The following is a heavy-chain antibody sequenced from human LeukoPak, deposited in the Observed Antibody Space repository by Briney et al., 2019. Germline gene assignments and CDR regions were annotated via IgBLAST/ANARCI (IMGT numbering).Heavy chain of an antibody. J-gene: IGHJ4*02. CDR3: ARGRVGAPHLDY. D-gene: IGHD1-26*01. CDR1: GGTFSSYA. V-gene: IGHV1-69*13. CDR2: IIPIFGTA. Sequence: ASVKVSCKASGGTFSSYAISWVRQAPGQGLEWMGGIIPIFGTANYAQKFQGRVTITADESTSTAYMELSSLRSEDTAVYYCARGRVGAPHLDYWGQGTLVTVSS.